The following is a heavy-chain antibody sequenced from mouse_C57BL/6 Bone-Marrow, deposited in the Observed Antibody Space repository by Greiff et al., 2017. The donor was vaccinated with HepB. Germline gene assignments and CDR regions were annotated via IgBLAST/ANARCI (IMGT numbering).Heavy chain of an antibody. CDR2: IYPGDGDT. J-gene: IGHJ2*01. V-gene: IGHV1-82*01. CDR3: RIYYYGSSYVVVDY. Sequence: QVQLQQSGPELVKPGASVKISCKASGYAFSSSWMNWVKQRPGKGLEWIGRIYPGDGDTNYNGKFKGKATLTADKSSSTAYMQLSSLTSEDSAVYFCRIYYYGSSYVVVDYWGQGTTLTVSS. D-gene: IGHD1-1*01. CDR1: GYAFSSSW.